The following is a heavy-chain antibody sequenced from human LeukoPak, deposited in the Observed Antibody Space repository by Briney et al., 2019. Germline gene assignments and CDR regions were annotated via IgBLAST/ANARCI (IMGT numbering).Heavy chain of an antibody. CDR1: GGSISSYY. D-gene: IGHD4-17*01. CDR3: AIVATRGYGDYCYYFDY. CDR2: IYYSGST. J-gene: IGHJ4*02. Sequence: SETLSLTCTVSGGSISSYYWSWIRQPPGKGLEWIGYIYYSGSTNYNPSLKSRVTISVDTSKNQFSLKLSSVTAADTAVYYCAIVATRGYGDYCYYFDYWGQGTLVTVSS. V-gene: IGHV4-59*01.